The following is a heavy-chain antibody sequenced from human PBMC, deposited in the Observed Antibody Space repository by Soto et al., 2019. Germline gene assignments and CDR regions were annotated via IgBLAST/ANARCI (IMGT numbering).Heavy chain of an antibody. D-gene: IGHD3-16*01. CDR1: GGSVTSGSYF. Sequence: QVQLQESGPGLVNPSETLSLTCTVSGGSVTSGSYFWSWIRQPPGKGLEWIAYIHSGGSTNYNPPLRSGVTISADTSKNQFPLKLTSMPAADPAVYYWGRGPRSGVGGGDSWGPGTLVTVSS. V-gene: IGHV4-61*01. J-gene: IGHJ4*02. CDR2: IHSGGST. CDR3: GRGPRSGVGGGDS.